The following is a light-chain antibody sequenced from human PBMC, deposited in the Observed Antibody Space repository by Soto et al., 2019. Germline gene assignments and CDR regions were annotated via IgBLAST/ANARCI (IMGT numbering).Light chain of an antibody. CDR1: SRDVGTYYR. CDR2: EVV. CDR3: KSYAGSNTYV. Sequence: QSLMTQPACVSGSPGQSITISCPVTSRDVGTYYRVSWYQQHPGKGSKVMNYEVVQRPSGVPGRVSGSKSGNAASLTVSGLQAADEADYFCKSYAGSNTYVFGSGTKVTV. J-gene: IGLJ1*01. V-gene: IGLV2-8*01.